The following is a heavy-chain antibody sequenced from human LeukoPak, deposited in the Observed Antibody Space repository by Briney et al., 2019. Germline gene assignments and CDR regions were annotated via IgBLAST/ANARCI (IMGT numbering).Heavy chain of an antibody. J-gene: IGHJ4*02. Sequence: GGSLRLSCAASGFTFSSYWMSWVRQAPGKGLEWVANIRQDGNEKYYVDSVKGRFTISRDSAKHSLYLQMNSLRAEDTALYYCARDKGADEGSKFDYWGQGTLVTVSS. CDR2: IRQDGNEK. CDR3: ARDKGADEGSKFDY. D-gene: IGHD1-26*01. CDR1: GFTFSSYW. V-gene: IGHV3-7*03.